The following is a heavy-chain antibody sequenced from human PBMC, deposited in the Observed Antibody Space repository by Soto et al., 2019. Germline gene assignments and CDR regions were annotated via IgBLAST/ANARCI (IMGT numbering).Heavy chain of an antibody. D-gene: IGHD6-13*01. Sequence: PVKVSCKASGGTFSSYAISWVRQAPGQGLEWMGGIIPIFGTANYAQKFQGRVTVTADESTSTAYMELSSLRSEDTAVYYCAREEGMDPMDVWGQGTTVSVSS. J-gene: IGHJ6*02. CDR3: AREEGMDPMDV. V-gene: IGHV1-69*13. CDR2: IIPIFGTA. CDR1: GGTFSSYA.